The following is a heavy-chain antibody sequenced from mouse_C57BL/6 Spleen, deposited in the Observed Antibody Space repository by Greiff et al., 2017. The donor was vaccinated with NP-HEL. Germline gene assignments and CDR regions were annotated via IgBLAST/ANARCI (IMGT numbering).Heavy chain of an antibody. CDR1: GFSLTSYG. Sequence: QVHVKQSGPGLVQPSQSLSITCTVSGFSLTSYGVHWVRQSPGKGLEWLGVIWSGGSTDYNAAFISRLSISKDNSKSQVFFKMNSLQADDTAIYYCARKIALGGDAMDYWGQGTSVTVSS. D-gene: IGHD4-1*01. V-gene: IGHV2-2*01. CDR3: ARKIALGGDAMDY. CDR2: IWSGGST. J-gene: IGHJ4*01.